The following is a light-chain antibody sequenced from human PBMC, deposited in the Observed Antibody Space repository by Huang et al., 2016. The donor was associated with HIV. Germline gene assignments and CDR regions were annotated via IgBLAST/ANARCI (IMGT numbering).Light chain of an antibody. Sequence: DIQMTQSPSTLSASVGDRVTILCRASQSVRSWLAWYQQKPGKAPKLLIYQASTLQNGVPSRFSGSGSGTEFTLTISSLQPDDFATYYGQQYSSYIQWTFGQGTKVEIK. V-gene: IGKV1-5*03. CDR2: QAS. J-gene: IGKJ1*01. CDR1: QSVRSW. CDR3: QQYSSYIQWT.